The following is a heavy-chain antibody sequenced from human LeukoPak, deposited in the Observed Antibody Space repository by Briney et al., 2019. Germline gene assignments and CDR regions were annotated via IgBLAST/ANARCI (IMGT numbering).Heavy chain of an antibody. CDR3: ARDDQHAHYYGMDV. Sequence: GASVKVSRKASGGTFSSYAISWVRQAPGQGLEWMGGIIPIFGTANYAQKFQGRVTITADESTSTAYMELSSLRSEDTAVYYCARDDQHAHYYGMDVWGQGTTVTVSS. V-gene: IGHV1-69*13. CDR2: IIPIFGTA. J-gene: IGHJ6*02. CDR1: GGTFSSYA. D-gene: IGHD6-13*01.